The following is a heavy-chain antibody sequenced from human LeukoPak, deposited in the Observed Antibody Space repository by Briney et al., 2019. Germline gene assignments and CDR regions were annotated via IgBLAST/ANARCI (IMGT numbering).Heavy chain of an antibody. V-gene: IGHV3-21*01. CDR1: GFTFRSYS. CDR3: AVSLSGSFTFDY. J-gene: IGHJ4*02. CDR2: ISGNSRYI. D-gene: IGHD1-26*01. Sequence: GGSLRLSCAVSGFTFRSYSMNWVRQAPGKGLVWVSSISGNSRYIYYADSVKGRFTISRDNAKNSLYLQMNSLRAEDTAVYYCAVSLSGSFTFDYWGQGTLVTVSS.